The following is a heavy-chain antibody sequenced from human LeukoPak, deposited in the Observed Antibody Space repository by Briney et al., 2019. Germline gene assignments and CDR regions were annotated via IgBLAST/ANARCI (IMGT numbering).Heavy chain of an antibody. J-gene: IGHJ4*02. CDR3: SRLGGSYYHY. D-gene: IGHD1-26*01. CDR1: GFTFGSYW. V-gene: IGHV3-7*01. CDR2: IKQDGSEK. Sequence: GGSLRLSCAASGFTFGSYWMSWVRQAPGKGLEWVAIIKQDGSEKYYVDSVKGRFTISRDNAKKSLYLQMNSLRAEDTAVYYCSRLGGSYYHYWGQGTLVTVSS.